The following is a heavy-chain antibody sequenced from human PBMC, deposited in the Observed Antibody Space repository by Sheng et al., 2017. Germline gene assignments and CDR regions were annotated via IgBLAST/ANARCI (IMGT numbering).Heavy chain of an antibody. CDR3: ASGTYAYSSLQGYYYMDV. CDR2: IIPILGIA. V-gene: IGHV1-69*02. D-gene: IGHD6-13*01. Sequence: QVQLVQSGAEVKKPGSSVKVSCKASGGTFSSYTISWVRQAPGQGLEWMGRIIPILGIANYAQKFQGRVTITADKSTSTAYMELSSLRSEDTAVYYCASGTYAYSSLQGYYYMDVWGKGTTVTVSS. J-gene: IGHJ6*03. CDR1: GGTFSSYT.